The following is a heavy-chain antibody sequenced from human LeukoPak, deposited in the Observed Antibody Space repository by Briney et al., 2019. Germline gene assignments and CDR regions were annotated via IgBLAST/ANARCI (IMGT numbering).Heavy chain of an antibody. CDR1: GVSISSYY. Sequence: SETLSLTCTGSGVSISSYYWSWLRQPPGKGLEWIGYIYYSGSTNYNPSLKSRVTISVDTSKNQFSLKLSSVTAADTAVYYCARDLGSSTVTIFLGWFDPWGQGTLVTVSS. V-gene: IGHV4-59*01. D-gene: IGHD4-17*01. CDR2: IYYSGST. CDR3: ARDLGSSTVTIFLGWFDP. J-gene: IGHJ5*02.